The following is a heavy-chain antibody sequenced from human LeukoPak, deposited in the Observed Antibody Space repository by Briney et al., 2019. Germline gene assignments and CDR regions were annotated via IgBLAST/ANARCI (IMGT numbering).Heavy chain of an antibody. CDR1: GFTFISYA. CDR2: MSVSGAST. J-gene: IGHJ6*03. Sequence: GGSLRLSCAASGFTFISYAMSWVRQAPGKGLEWVSAMSVSGASTSYTASVKGRFTISRDNSKNTLHLQMNSLRAEDTAVYYCAKDWARGNYYGSGSLRVYYYYMDVWGKGTTVTISS. CDR3: AKDWARGNYYGSGSLRVYYYYMDV. V-gene: IGHV3-23*01. D-gene: IGHD3-10*01.